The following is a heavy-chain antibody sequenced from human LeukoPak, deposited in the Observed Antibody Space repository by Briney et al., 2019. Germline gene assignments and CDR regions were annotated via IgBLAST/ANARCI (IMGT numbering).Heavy chain of an antibody. V-gene: IGHV3-7*01. D-gene: IGHD2-8*01. CDR2: INQGGSRL. J-gene: IGHJ4*02. CDR3: ARLKDDVTKLDY. Sequence: GGSLRLSCAGSGFTFGRYCMSWVRQAPGKGLEWVASINQGGSRLHYLDSVTGRFIISRDDAQNSLFLQMTRLRVDDTAVYYCARLKDDVTKLDYWGQGTLVSVSS. CDR1: GFTFGRYC.